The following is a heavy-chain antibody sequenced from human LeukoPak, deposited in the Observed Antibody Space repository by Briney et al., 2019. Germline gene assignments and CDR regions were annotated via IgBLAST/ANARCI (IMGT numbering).Heavy chain of an antibody. V-gene: IGHV4-38-2*02. Sequence: SETLSLTCAVFGYSISRGYYWGWIRQPPGKGLEWIGSIDRSGSTYYNPSLKSRVTILVDTSKNQFSLKLNSVTAADTAAYYCAREVFRASPFDYWGQGTLVTVSS. CDR3: AREVFRASPFDY. J-gene: IGHJ4*02. CDR2: IDRSGST. D-gene: IGHD1-14*01. CDR1: GYSISRGYY.